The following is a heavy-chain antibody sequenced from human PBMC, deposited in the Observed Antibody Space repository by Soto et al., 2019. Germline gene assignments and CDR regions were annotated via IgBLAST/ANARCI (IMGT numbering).Heavy chain of an antibody. J-gene: IGHJ4*02. D-gene: IGHD3-3*01. CDR3: TTSISGLVTGH. CDR2: IRSNADGGTA. CDR1: GFTFSNAW. Sequence: EVQLVESGGGLVKPGGSIRLSCAASGFTFSNAWMNWVRQAPGKGLEWVGRIRSNADGGTADYAAPVKGRFTFSRDDSQNTLFLQMNSLKTEDTAVYFCTTSISGLVTGHWGQGTLVTVSS. V-gene: IGHV3-15*07.